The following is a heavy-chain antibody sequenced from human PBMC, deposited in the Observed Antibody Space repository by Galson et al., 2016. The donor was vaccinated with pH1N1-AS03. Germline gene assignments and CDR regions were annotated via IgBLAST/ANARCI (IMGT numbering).Heavy chain of an antibody. CDR2: IDPTSTYI. J-gene: IGHJ4*02. Sequence: SLRLSCAASGFALIDYSMHWVRQAPGKGLEWVSSIDPTSTYIYYADSPTGRFTISRDNAFNSLYLQMNSLRVDDTAVYFCTRSAPRGGHEPFDFWGQGTLVTVPP. V-gene: IGHV3-21*01. D-gene: IGHD5-12*01. CDR3: TRSAPRGGHEPFDF. CDR1: GFALIDYS.